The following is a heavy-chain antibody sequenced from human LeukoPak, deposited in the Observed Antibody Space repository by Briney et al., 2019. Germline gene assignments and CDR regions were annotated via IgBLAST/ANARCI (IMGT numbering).Heavy chain of an antibody. D-gene: IGHD2-2*02. CDR2: FDPEDGET. V-gene: IGHV1-24*01. Sequence: ASVNVSCKVSGYTLTELSMHWVRQAPGKGHEWMGGFDPEDGETIYAQKFQGRVTMTEDTSTDTAYMELSSLRSEDTAVYYCTTASIAYCSSTSCYIPPFDYWGQGTLVTVSS. J-gene: IGHJ4*02. CDR3: TTASIAYCSSTSCYIPPFDY. CDR1: GYTLTELS.